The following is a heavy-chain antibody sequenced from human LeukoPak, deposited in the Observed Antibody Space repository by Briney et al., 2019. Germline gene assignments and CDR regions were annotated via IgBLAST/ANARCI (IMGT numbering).Heavy chain of an antibody. D-gene: IGHD1/OR15-1a*01. CDR3: ARDSSPITGTLWFDP. J-gene: IGHJ5*02. CDR2: IYSGGST. CDR1: GLTASGNN. Sequence: GGSRRPSCAPPGLTASGNNISWFRQAPGRGRGWVSVIYSGGSTYYADSVKDRFTISRDNSKNTLYLQMNSLRAEDTAVYYCARDSSPITGTLWFDPWGQGTLVTVSS. V-gene: IGHV3-66*02.